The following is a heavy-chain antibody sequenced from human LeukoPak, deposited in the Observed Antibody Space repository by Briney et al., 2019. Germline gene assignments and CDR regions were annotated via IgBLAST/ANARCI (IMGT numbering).Heavy chain of an antibody. D-gene: IGHD4-23*01. J-gene: IGHJ4*02. Sequence: GGSLRLSCVASGFTFTDYFMSWVRQAPGKGLEWVASIKHNGGEKYYVDSVKGRFTISRDNAKNSLYLQMNSLRAEDTALYYCAKDIGYGGLADGFDYWGQGTLVTVSS. CDR3: AKDIGYGGLADGFDY. CDR2: IKHNGGEK. V-gene: IGHV3-7*03. CDR1: GFTFTDYF.